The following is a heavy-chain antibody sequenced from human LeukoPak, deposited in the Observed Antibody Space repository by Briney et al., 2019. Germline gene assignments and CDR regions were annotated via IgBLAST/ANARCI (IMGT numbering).Heavy chain of an antibody. Sequence: MPGGSLRLSCAASGFTFSSYSMNWVRQAPGKGLEWVSSISSSSSYIYYADSVKGRFTISRDNAKNSLYLQMNSLRAEDTAVYHCARGSSSGYMGYWGQGTLVTVSS. CDR2: ISSSSSYI. CDR3: ARGSSSGYMGY. D-gene: IGHD6-19*01. CDR1: GFTFSSYS. J-gene: IGHJ4*02. V-gene: IGHV3-21*01.